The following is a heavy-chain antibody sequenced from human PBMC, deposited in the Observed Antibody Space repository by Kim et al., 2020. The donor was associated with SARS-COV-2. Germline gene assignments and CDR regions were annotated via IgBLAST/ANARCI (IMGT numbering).Heavy chain of an antibody. J-gene: IGHJ4*02. Sequence: GGSLRLSCAASGFTFSSYSMNWVRQAPGKGLEWVSSISSSSSYIYYADSVKGRFTISRDNAKNSLYLQMNSLRAEDTAVYYCARDGGIVVVPASSRIYFDYWGQGTLVTVSS. CDR2: ISSSSSYI. CDR1: GFTFSSYS. D-gene: IGHD2-2*01. V-gene: IGHV3-21*01. CDR3: ARDGGIVVVPASSRIYFDY.